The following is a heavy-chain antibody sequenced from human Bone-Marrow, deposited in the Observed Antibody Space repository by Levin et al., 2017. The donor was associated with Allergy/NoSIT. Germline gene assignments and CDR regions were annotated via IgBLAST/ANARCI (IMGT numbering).Heavy chain of an antibody. CDR2: INPKSGGT. J-gene: IGHJ6*02. Sequence: VASVKVSCRASGYTFSDYYIHWVRQAPGQGLEWMGWINPKSGGTNYAQKFQGRVTITRDTSISTAYMELSSLRSDDTAVYYCVSSMYLPFYYYGMDVWGQGTTVTVSS. CDR1: GYTFSDYY. CDR3: VSSMYLPFYYYGMDV. D-gene: IGHD2-2*01. V-gene: IGHV1-2*02.